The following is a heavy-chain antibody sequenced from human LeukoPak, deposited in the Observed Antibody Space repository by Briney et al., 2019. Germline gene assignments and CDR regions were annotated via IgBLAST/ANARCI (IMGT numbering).Heavy chain of an antibody. D-gene: IGHD6-19*01. CDR1: GYSFTDYY. V-gene: IGHV1-69*02. J-gene: IGHJ4*02. Sequence: ASVKVSCKASGYSFTDYYLLWVRQAPGQGLEWMGRIIPILGIANYAQKFQGRVTITADKSTSTAYMELSSLRSEDTAVYYCARLGRGYSSGWYDYWGQGTLVTVSS. CDR2: IIPILGIA. CDR3: ARLGRGYSSGWYDY.